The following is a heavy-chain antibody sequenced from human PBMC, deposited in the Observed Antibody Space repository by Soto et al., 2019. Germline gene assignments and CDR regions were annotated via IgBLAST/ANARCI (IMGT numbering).Heavy chain of an antibody. CDR1: GFTFSSYA. CDR3: AKDPTYDFWSRGGPVLNWFDP. V-gene: IGHV3-23*01. D-gene: IGHD3-3*01. J-gene: IGHJ5*02. Sequence: EVQLLESGGGLVQPGGSLRLSCAASGFTFSSYAMSWVRQAPGKGLEWVSAISGSGGSTYYADSVKGRFTISRDNSKNTLYLQMNSLRAEDKAVYYCAKDPTYDFWSRGGPVLNWFDPWGQGTLVTVSS. CDR2: ISGSGGST.